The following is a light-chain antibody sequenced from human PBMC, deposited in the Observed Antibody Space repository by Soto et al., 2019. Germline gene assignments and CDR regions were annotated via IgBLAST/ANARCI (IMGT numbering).Light chain of an antibody. CDR1: SSDVGAYNY. V-gene: IGLV2-14*01. CDR2: EVS. Sequence: QSALTQPASVSGSPGQSITISCTGTSSDVGAYNYVSWYRQQSGKAPKLMIHEVSNRPSGVSNRFSGSKSGNTASLTISGLQAEDEADYYCSSYTTSRAYVFGIGTKLTVL. J-gene: IGLJ1*01. CDR3: SSYTTSRAYV.